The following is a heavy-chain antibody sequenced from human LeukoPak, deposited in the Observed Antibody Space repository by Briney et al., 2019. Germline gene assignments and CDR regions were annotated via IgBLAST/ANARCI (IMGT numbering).Heavy chain of an antibody. D-gene: IGHD6-6*01. J-gene: IGHJ6*03. CDR3: ARAYSGSWGGYYYYYMDV. Sequence: SETLSLTCTVSGGSISSGSYYWSWIRQPAGKGLEWIGRIYTSGSTNYNPSLKSRVTISVDTSKNQFSLKLSSVTAADTAVYYCARAYSGSWGGYYYYYMDVWGKGTTVTVSS. CDR1: GGSISSGSYY. V-gene: IGHV4-61*02. CDR2: IYTSGST.